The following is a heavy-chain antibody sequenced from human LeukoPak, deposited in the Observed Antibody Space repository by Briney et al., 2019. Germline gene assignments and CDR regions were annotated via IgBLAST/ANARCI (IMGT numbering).Heavy chain of an antibody. CDR2: IYSGGST. CDR1: GFTVSSNY. D-gene: IGHD3-22*01. Sequence: HPGGSLRLSCAASGFTVSSNYMSWVRQAPGKGLEWVSVIYSGGSTYYADSVKGRFTIPRDNSKNTLYLQMNSLRAEDTAVYYCARGYDSSGYYIYWYFDLWGRGTLVTVSS. V-gene: IGHV3-53*01. J-gene: IGHJ2*01. CDR3: ARGYDSSGYYIYWYFDL.